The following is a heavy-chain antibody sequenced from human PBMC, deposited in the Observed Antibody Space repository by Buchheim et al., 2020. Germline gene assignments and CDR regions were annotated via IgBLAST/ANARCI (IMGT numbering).Heavy chain of an antibody. CDR1: GGSISNGDYY. CDR2: IYYSGST. Sequence: QVQLQESGPGLVKPSQTLSLTCTVSGGSISNGDYYWSWIRQPPGKGLEWIGYIYYSGSTYYNPSLKSRVTISVDTSKNQFSLKLSSVTAADTAVYYCARDREVNGCSGGSCYAYYFDYWGQGTL. CDR3: ARDREVNGCSGGSCYAYYFDY. D-gene: IGHD2-15*01. J-gene: IGHJ4*02. V-gene: IGHV4-30-4*01.